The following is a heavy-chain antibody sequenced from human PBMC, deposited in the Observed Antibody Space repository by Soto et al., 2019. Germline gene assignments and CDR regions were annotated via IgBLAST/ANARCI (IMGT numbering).Heavy chain of an antibody. Sequence: QVQLVESGGGVVQPGTSLRLSCAASGFTFSRYHIHWVRQAPGKGLEWVTVISYDGSKKYYADSVKGRFTISRDNSKNTLYLQMNSLRVEDTAVYYCAKDRVESGLGEIDYWGEGTLVTVAS. V-gene: IGHV3-30*18. CDR3: AKDRVESGLGEIDY. J-gene: IGHJ4*02. CDR1: GFTFSRYH. CDR2: ISYDGSKK. D-gene: IGHD3-16*01.